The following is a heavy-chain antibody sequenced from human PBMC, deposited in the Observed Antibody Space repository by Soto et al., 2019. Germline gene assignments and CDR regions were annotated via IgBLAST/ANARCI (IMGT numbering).Heavy chain of an antibody. D-gene: IGHD3-10*01. CDR3: ARGRASGSYYLLDY. V-gene: IGHV1-8*01. CDR2: INPNSGNI. J-gene: IGHJ4*02. Sequence: ASVKVSCKASGDTFTTYDINWVRQATGHGLEWMGWINPNSGNIGDAQRFQGRVTMTRDTAIRTAYMGVSSLRSDDTAVYYCARGRASGSYYLLDYWGQGTLVTVSS. CDR1: GDTFTTYD.